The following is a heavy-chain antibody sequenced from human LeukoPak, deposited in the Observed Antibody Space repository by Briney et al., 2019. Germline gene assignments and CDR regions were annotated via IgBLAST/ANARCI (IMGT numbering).Heavy chain of an antibody. CDR1: GGSISDYY. CDR2: INYSGNT. D-gene: IGHD4-17*01. J-gene: IGHJ4*02. Sequence: PSETLSLTCTVSGGSISDYYWSWIRQPPGKGLEWIGYINYSGNTNYNPSLKSRVTISEDTSKNQFSLRLTSVTAADTAVFYCAREGQQDYVYFDYWGQGSLVTVSS. V-gene: IGHV4-59*01. CDR3: AREGQQDYVYFDY.